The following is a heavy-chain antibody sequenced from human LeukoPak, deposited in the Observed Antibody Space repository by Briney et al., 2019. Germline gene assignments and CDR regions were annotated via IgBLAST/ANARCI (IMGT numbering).Heavy chain of an antibody. D-gene: IGHD4-17*01. J-gene: IGHJ5*02. CDR3: ARDVHGDYGSGWFDP. CDR1: GYTFTSNG. Sequence: GASVKVSCKASGYTFTSNGISWVRQAPGQGLEWLGGIMPLFGTAGYAQKFQGRVTITKDESTRTVYLELTSLTSDDTAVYYCARDVHGDYGSGWFDPWGQGTLVSVSS. CDR2: IMPLFGTA. V-gene: IGHV1-69*05.